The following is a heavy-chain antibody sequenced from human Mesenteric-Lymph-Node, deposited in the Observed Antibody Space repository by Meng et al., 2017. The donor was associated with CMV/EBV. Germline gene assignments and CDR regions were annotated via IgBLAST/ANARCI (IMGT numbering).Heavy chain of an antibody. CDR3: AREGVVVPAAIPGAPNYFDY. Sequence: GGSLRLSCAASGFTFSSYSMNWVRQAPGKGLQWVAVVSSDGNNQHYADSVKGRFTISSDNSKNTLYLQMSSLRAEDTAVYYCAREGVVVPAAIPGAPNYFDYWGQETLVTVSS. J-gene: IGHJ4*02. D-gene: IGHD2-2*01. V-gene: IGHV3-30*03. CDR2: VSSDGNNQ. CDR1: GFTFSSYS.